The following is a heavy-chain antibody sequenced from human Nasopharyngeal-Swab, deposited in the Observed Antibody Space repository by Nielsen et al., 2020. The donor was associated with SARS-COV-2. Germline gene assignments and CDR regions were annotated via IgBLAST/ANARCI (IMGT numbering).Heavy chain of an antibody. CDR3: ARDGGIVVVPAATGEPYHYYGMDV. Sequence: ASVKVSCKASGYTFTSYGISWVRQAPGQGLEWMGWISAYNGNTNYAQKLQGRVTMTTDTSTSTAYMELRSLRSDDTAVYYCARDGGIVVVPAATGEPYHYYGMDVWGQGTTVTVSS. CDR2: ISAYNGNT. V-gene: IGHV1-18*01. D-gene: IGHD2-2*01. J-gene: IGHJ6*02. CDR1: GYTFTSYG.